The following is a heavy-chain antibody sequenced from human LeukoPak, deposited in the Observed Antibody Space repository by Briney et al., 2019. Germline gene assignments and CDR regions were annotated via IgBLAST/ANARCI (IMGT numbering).Heavy chain of an antibody. CDR1: GFTVSSNY. J-gene: IGHJ3*02. CDR3: ARGSRIMIARDDI. CDR2: IYSGGST. D-gene: IGHD3-16*01. V-gene: IGHV3-66*02. Sequence: PGGSLRLSCAASGFTVSSNYMSWVRQAPGKGLEWVSVIYSGGSTYYADSVKSRFTISRDNSKNTLYLQMNSLRTEDTAVYFCARGSRIMIARDDIWGQGTMVTVSS.